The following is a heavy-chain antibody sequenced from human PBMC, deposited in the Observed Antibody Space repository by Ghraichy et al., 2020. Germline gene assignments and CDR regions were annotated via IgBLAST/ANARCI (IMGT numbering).Heavy chain of an antibody. Sequence: SQTLSLTCAVYGGSFSGYYWSWIRQPPGKGLEWIGEINHSGSTNYNPSLKSRVTISVDTSKNQFSLKLSSVTAADTAVYYCASSGVIFGVVIRDAFDIWGQGTMVTVSS. J-gene: IGHJ3*02. CDR1: GGSFSGYY. D-gene: IGHD3-3*01. CDR2: INHSGST. CDR3: ASSGVIFGVVIRDAFDI. V-gene: IGHV4-34*01.